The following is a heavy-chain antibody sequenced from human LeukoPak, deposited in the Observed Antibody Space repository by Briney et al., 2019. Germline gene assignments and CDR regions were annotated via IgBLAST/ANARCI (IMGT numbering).Heavy chain of an antibody. D-gene: IGHD3-16*02. Sequence: SETLSLTCAVYGGSFSGYYWSWIRQPPGKGLEWIGEINHSGSTNYNPSLKSRVTISFYTSKNQFSLKLSSVTAADTAVYYCARVRYVWGSYRLVDYWGQGTLVTVSS. V-gene: IGHV4-34*01. CDR1: GGSFSGYY. CDR3: ARVRYVWGSYRLVDY. CDR2: INHSGST. J-gene: IGHJ4*02.